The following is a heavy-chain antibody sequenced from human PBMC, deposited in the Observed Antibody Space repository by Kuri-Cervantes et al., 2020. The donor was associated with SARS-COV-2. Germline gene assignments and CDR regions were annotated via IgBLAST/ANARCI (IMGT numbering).Heavy chain of an antibody. D-gene: IGHD3-22*01. Sequence: LSLTCAASGFTFSSYAMHWVRQAPGKGLEWVAVISYDGSNKYYADSVKGRFAISRDNSKNTLYLQMNSLRAEDTAVYYCARDADDSSGYDYFDYWGQGTLVTVSS. CDR3: ARDADDSSGYDYFDY. V-gene: IGHV3-30*09. J-gene: IGHJ4*02. CDR2: ISYDGSNK. CDR1: GFTFSSYA.